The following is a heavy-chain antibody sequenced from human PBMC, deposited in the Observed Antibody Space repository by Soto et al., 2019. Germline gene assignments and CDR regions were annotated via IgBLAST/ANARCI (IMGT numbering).Heavy chain of an antibody. V-gene: IGHV3-7*01. CDR3: ARDYTTYSSGWYPPYD. Sequence: GGSLRLSCAASGFTFSSYWMSWVRQAPGKGLEWVANIKQDGSEKYYVDSVKGRFTISRDNAKNSLYLQMNSLRAEDTAVYYCARDYTTYSSGWYPPYDWCQGTLVTVSS. CDR2: IKQDGSEK. D-gene: IGHD6-19*01. J-gene: IGHJ4*02. CDR1: GFTFSSYW.